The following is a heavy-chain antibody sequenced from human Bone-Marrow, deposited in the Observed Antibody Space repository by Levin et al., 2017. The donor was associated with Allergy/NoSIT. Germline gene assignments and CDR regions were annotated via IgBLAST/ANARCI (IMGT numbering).Heavy chain of an antibody. J-gene: IGHJ5*02. V-gene: IGHV4-39*01. Sequence: SETLSLTCTVSGGSISSSSYYWGWIRQPPGKELEWIGSIYYGGSTYYNPSLKSRVTISADTSKNQFSLKLTSVAAADTAAYYCVRQYFGRGRFDPWGQGTLVTVSS. CDR3: VRQYFGRGRFDP. CDR1: GGSISSSSYY. CDR2: IYYGGST. D-gene: IGHD3-16*01.